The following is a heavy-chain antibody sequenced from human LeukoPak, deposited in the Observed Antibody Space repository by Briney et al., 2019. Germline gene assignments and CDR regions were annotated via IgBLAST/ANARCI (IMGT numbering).Heavy chain of an antibody. CDR2: IYYSGST. V-gene: IGHV4-31*03. J-gene: IGHJ4*02. CDR1: GGSISSGGYY. CDR3: ARGAPIFGVVITRYYFDY. Sequence: PSQTLSLTCTVSGGSISSGGYYWSWIRQHPGTGLEWIGYIYYSGSTYYNPSLKSRVTISVDTSKNQFSLKLSSVTAADTAVYYCARGAPIFGVVITRYYFDYWGQGTLVTVSS. D-gene: IGHD3-3*01.